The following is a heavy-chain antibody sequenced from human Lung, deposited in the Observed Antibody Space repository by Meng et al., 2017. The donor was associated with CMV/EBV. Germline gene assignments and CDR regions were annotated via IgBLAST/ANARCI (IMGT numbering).Heavy chain of an antibody. CDR2: IKQDGGEK. Sequence: GEXXKISCAASGFTFSSYWMSWVRQAPGKGLEWVANIKQDGGEKYYVDSVKGRFTISRDNAKNSLYLQMNSLRAEDTAVYYCARVSGIAVAGTLGFGYYYYGMDVXDQGXTVTVSS. J-gene: IGHJ6*02. CDR3: ARVSGIAVAGTLGFGYYYYGMDV. CDR1: GFTFSSYW. V-gene: IGHV3-7*01. D-gene: IGHD6-19*01.